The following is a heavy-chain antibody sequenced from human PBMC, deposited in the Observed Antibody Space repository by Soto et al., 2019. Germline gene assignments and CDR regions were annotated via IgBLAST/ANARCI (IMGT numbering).Heavy chain of an antibody. CDR3: AKKADDYGDHHYYAMDV. Sequence: GGSLRLSCAASGFIFSSYGMHWVRQAPGKGLEWVAVISYHGSDKYYADSVKGRFTISRDNSKNTLYLQMNGLRAEDTAVYHCAKKADDYGDHHYYAMDVWGQGTTVTVSS. V-gene: IGHV3-30*18. D-gene: IGHD4-17*01. CDR1: GFIFSSYG. CDR2: ISYHGSDK. J-gene: IGHJ6*02.